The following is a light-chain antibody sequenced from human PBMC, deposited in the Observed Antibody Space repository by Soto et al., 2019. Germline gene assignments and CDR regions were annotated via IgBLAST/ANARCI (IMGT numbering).Light chain of an antibody. V-gene: IGKV1-39*01. Sequence: DIQMTQSPSSLSASVGDRVTISCRASQSISTYLNWYQQKPGKAPKLLNYAASSLQGVTPSRFSGSGSCTDFTLAITGLQPIALPPAVGEPSYSLPSSFARGTQLEIK. CDR3: EPSYSLPSS. CDR1: QSISTY. J-gene: IGKJ2*01. CDR2: AAS.